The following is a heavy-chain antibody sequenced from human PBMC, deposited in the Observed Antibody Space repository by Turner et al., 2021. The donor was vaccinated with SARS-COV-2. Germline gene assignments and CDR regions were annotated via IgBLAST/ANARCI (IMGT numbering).Heavy chain of an antibody. CDR1: GFTVSRNY. CDR2: IYSGGST. V-gene: IGHV3-53*02. Sequence: VQLAETGGGLRQAGGSLRLSGAASGFTVSRNYMSWVPQAPGKGLEWGPVIYSGGSTYYADSVKGRFTISRDNSKNTLYLQMNSLRAEDTAVYYCARGSHDFWSGYYPTYFDYWGQGTLVTVSS. D-gene: IGHD3-3*01. CDR3: ARGSHDFWSGYYPTYFDY. J-gene: IGHJ4*02.